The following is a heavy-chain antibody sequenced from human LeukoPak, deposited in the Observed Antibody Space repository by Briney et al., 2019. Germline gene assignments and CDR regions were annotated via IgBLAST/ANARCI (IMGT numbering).Heavy chain of an antibody. CDR3: ARGYSSSWSAYYYYMDV. CDR2: IIPIFGTA. V-gene: IGHV1-69*13. Sequence: GASVNVSFKASGGTFSSYAISWVRQAPGQGLEWMGGIIPIFGTANYAQKFQGRVTITADESTSTAYMELSSLRSEDTAVYYCARGYSSSWSAYYYYMDVWGKGTTVTVSS. CDR1: GGTFSSYA. J-gene: IGHJ6*03. D-gene: IGHD6-13*01.